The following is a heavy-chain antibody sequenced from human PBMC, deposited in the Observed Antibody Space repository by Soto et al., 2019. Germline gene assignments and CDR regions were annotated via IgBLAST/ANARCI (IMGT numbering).Heavy chain of an antibody. CDR1: GGSISSSSYY. CDR3: ARVCRSYNWNEKHRPYYFDY. D-gene: IGHD1-1*01. V-gene: IGHV4-39*07. Sequence: PSETLSLTCTVSGGSISSSSYYWGWIRQPPGKGLEWIGSIYHSGSTNYNPSLKSRVTISVDKSKNQFSLKLSSVTAADTAVYYCARVCRSYNWNEKHRPYYFDYWGQGTLVTVSS. CDR2: IYHSGST. J-gene: IGHJ4*02.